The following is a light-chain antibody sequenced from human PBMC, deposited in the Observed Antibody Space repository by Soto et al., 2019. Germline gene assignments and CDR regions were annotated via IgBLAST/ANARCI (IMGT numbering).Light chain of an antibody. Sequence: QSVXTQPASVSGSPGQSITISCTGTSSDVGGYNYVSWYQQHPGKAPKLMIYDVSNRPSGVSNRFSGSKSGNTASLTISGLQAEDEADYYCSSYTSSSTLVFGTGTKVTVL. CDR3: SSYTSSSTLV. CDR2: DVS. J-gene: IGLJ1*01. CDR1: SSDVGGYNY. V-gene: IGLV2-14*01.